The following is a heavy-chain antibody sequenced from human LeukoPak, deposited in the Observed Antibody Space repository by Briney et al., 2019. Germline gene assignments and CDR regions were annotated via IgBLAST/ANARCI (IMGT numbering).Heavy chain of an antibody. CDR2: INPDGSNT. CDR1: GFTFSTYW. CDR3: ARRGSQGAFDI. Sequence: GGSLRLSCAASGFTFSTYWMSWVRQVPGKGLVWVSRINPDGSNTAHADSVKGRFTISRDNAKNSLYLQMNSLRAEDTAVYYCARRGSQGAFDIWGQGTMVTVSS. V-gene: IGHV3-74*01. J-gene: IGHJ3*02.